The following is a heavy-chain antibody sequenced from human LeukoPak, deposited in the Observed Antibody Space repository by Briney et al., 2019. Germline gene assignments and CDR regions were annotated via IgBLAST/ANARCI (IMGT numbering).Heavy chain of an antibody. CDR1: GGSVNTYY. CDR2: IYTSGST. J-gene: IGHJ4*02. CDR3: AREATIVGATII. Sequence: SETLSLTCTVSGGSVNTYYWSWIRQSAGKGLEWIGHIYTSGSTTYNPSLKSRVTMSVDTSKNQFSLKLSSVTAADTAVYYCAREATIVGATIIWGQGTLVTVSS. D-gene: IGHD1-26*01. V-gene: IGHV4-4*07.